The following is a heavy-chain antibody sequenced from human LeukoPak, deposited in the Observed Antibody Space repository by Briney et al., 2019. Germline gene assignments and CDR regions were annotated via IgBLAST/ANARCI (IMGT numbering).Heavy chain of an antibody. Sequence: PGRSLRLSCAASGFTFSSYGMHWVRQAPGKGLEWVAVISYDGSNKYYADSVKGRFTISRDNSKNTLYLQMNSLRAEDTAVYYCAKDRDLGELSLDYWGQGTLVTVSS. CDR3: AKDRDLGELSLDY. CDR2: ISYDGSNK. J-gene: IGHJ4*02. V-gene: IGHV3-30*18. CDR1: GFTFSSYG. D-gene: IGHD3-16*02.